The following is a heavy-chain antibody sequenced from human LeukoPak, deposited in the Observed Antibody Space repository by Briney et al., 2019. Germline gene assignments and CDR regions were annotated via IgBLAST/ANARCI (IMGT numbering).Heavy chain of an antibody. CDR1: GGSISSTGSF. CDR3: ARDLGRIAVAGTAPRAFDI. Sequence: SETLSPTCTVSGGSISSTGSFWGWIRQPPGKGLGWIGSIYSGGSTNYNPSLKSRVTISVDKSKNQFSLKLSSVTAADTAVYYCARDLGRIAVAGTAPRAFDIWGQGTVVTVSS. D-gene: IGHD6-19*01. CDR2: IYSGGST. J-gene: IGHJ3*02. V-gene: IGHV4-39*07.